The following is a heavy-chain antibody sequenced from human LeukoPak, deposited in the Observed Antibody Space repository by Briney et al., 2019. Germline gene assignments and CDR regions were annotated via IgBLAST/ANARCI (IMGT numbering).Heavy chain of an antibody. D-gene: IGHD6-13*01. J-gene: IGHJ4*02. CDR3: ARARFISNSWYGEFYY. CDR1: GYTFTSYA. CDR2: INTNTGNP. V-gene: IGHV7-4-1*02. Sequence: ASVKVSCKASGYTFTSYAMNWVRQAPGQGLEWMGWINTNTGNPMYAQGFTGRFVFSLDTSVSTAYLQISSLKAEDTAVYYCARARFISNSWYGEFYYWGQGTLVTVSS.